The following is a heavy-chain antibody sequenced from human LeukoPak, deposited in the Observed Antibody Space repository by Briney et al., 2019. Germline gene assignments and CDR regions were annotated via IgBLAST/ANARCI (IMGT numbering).Heavy chain of an antibody. J-gene: IGHJ4*02. V-gene: IGHV3-7*01. CDR2: IRQDGNEK. CDR1: GFTFSNFW. CDR3: ANYYYDSTSYPY. D-gene: IGHD3-22*01. Sequence: GSLRLSCAASGFTFSNFWMSWVRQAPGKGLEWVANIRQDGNEKYYLDSVKGRFTISRDNAKNSLYLQMNSLRAEDTAVYYCANYYYDSTSYPYWGQGTLVTVSS.